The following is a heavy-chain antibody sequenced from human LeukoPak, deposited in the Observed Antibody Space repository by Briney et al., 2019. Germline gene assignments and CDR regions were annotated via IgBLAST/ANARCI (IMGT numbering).Heavy chain of an antibody. J-gene: IGHJ4*02. CDR3: ARTDYSNKPDY. D-gene: IGHD4-11*01. Sequence: TLSLTCTXSGGSISSGGYYWSWIRQHPGKGLEWIGYIYYSGSTYYNPSLKSRVTISVDTSKNQFSLKLSSVTAADTAVYYCARTDYSNKPDYWGQGTLVTVSS. CDR2: IYYSGST. V-gene: IGHV4-31*03. CDR1: GGSISSGGYY.